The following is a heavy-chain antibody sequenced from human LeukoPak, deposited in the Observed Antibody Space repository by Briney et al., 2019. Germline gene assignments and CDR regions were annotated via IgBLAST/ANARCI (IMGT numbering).Heavy chain of an antibody. J-gene: IGHJ4*02. D-gene: IGHD3-22*01. CDR2: IKSKTDGGTT. Sequence: GGSQRLSCAASGFTFSNAWMSWVRQAPGKGQEWVGRIKSKTDGGTTDYAAPVKGRFTISRDDSKNTLYLQMNSLKTEDTSVYYCTTEKITMIVVVITPFDYWGQGTLVTVSS. V-gene: IGHV3-15*01. CDR3: TTEKITMIVVVITPFDY. CDR1: GFTFSNAW.